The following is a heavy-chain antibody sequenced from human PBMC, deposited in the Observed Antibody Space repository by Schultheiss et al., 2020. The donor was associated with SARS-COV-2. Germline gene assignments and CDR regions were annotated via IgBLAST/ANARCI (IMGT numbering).Heavy chain of an antibody. Sequence: GGSLRLSCAASGFTFSSYWMHWVRQAPGKGLVWVSRINSDGSSTSYADSVKGRFTISRDNAKNSLYLQMNSLRAEDTAVYYCAKVKMEGIAAAGTLSDNWGQGTLVTVSS. J-gene: IGHJ4*02. CDR3: AKVKMEGIAAAGTLSDN. D-gene: IGHD6-13*01. CDR2: INSDGSST. V-gene: IGHV3-74*01. CDR1: GFTFSSYW.